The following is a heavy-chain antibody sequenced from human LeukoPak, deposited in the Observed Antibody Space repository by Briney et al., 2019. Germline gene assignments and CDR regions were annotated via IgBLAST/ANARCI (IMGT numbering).Heavy chain of an antibody. D-gene: IGHD1-26*01. J-gene: IGHJ4*02. Sequence: PSETLSLTCSVSGGSIRSGGDFWGWVRQPRGKGLEWIAYIYHSGSTYYHPYSKSRITISVEKAKNGFALKLSDVTAADTAVYYCARQGYSGSYDFDYWGQGTLVTVSS. CDR1: GGSIRSGGDF. CDR3: ARQGYSGSYDFDY. V-gene: IGHV4-39*01. CDR2: IYHSGST.